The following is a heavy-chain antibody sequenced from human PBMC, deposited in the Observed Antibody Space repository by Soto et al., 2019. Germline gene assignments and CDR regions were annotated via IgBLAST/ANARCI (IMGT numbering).Heavy chain of an antibody. D-gene: IGHD2-15*01. CDR2: ISYDGSNK. J-gene: IGHJ6*02. Sequence: QVQLVESGGGVAQPGRSLRLSCIASGFTFNSYPMHWVRQAPGKGLEWVAVISYDGSNKYYADSVKGRFTISRDNSKNTLYLQLNSLRAEDTAVYYWVRDQALQERHYFYGMDVWGQGTTVTVSS. CDR3: VRDQALQERHYFYGMDV. V-gene: IGHV3-30-3*01. CDR1: GFTFNSYP.